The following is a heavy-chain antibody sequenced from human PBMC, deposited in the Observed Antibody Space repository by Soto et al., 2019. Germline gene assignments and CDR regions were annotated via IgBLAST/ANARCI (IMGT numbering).Heavy chain of an antibody. CDR3: ARGRYGDY. CDR2: ISAHTGNT. CDR1: VYAFTTYG. D-gene: IGHD1-1*01. Sequence: QVHLVQSGAEVKKPGASVKVSCQGSVYAFTTYGITWVRQAPGQGLEWMGWISAHTGNTNYAQKLQGRVTVTRDTSTSTAYMELRSLRYDATAVYYCARGRYGDYWGQGALVTVSS. V-gene: IGHV1-18*01. J-gene: IGHJ4*02.